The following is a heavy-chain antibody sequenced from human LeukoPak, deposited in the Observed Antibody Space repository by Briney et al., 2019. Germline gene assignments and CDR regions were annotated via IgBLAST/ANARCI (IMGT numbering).Heavy chain of an antibody. V-gene: IGHV7-4-1*02. CDR2: INTNTGNP. CDR3: ARGLAGAGTNWFDP. CDR1: GYTFTSYA. J-gene: IGHJ5*02. Sequence: EASVKVSCKASGYTFTSYAMNWVRQAPGQGLEWMGWINTNTGNPTYAQGFTGRFVFSLDTSVSTAYLQISSLKAEDTAVYYCARGLAGAGTNWFDPWGQGTLVTVSS. D-gene: IGHD1-26*01.